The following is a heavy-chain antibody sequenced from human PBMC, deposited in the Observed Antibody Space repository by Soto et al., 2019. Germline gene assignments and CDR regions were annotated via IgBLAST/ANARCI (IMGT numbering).Heavy chain of an antibody. CDR3: ARDAIAVAGSGVTWFDP. CDR1: GYTFTSYA. Sequence: QVQLVQSGAEEKKPGASVKVSCKASGYTFTSYAMHWVRQAPGQRLEWMGWINAGNGNTKYSQKFQGRVTITRDTSASTAYMELSSLRSEDTAVYYCARDAIAVAGSGVTWFDPWGQGTLVTVSS. J-gene: IGHJ5*02. V-gene: IGHV1-3*05. CDR2: INAGNGNT. D-gene: IGHD6-19*01.